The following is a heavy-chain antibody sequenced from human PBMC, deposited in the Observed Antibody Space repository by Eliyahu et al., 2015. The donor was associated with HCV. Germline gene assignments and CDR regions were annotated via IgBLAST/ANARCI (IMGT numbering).Heavy chain of an antibody. Sequence: EVQLLESGGGLVQPGGSLRLSCAASGFTLXSYAMXWVRQAPGKGXEWVSSLSGSGRSTYYADSVKGRFTISRDNSKNTLYLQMNSLRAEDTAVYYCAKGQAGWLLGSSSDIDSWGQGTLVSVSS. CDR2: LSGSGRST. V-gene: IGHV3-23*01. J-gene: IGHJ4*02. CDR1: GFTLXSYA. CDR3: AKGQAGWLLGSSSDIDS. D-gene: IGHD6-6*01.